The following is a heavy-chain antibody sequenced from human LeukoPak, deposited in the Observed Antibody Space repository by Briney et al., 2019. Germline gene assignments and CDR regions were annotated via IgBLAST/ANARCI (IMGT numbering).Heavy chain of an antibody. D-gene: IGHD6-19*01. CDR2: IDASGGST. CDR3: AKGSGSGWYGWFAP. CDR1: GFTFSSYA. Sequence: GGSLRLSCAASGFTFSSYAMTWVRQAPGKGLEWVSSIDASGGSTYYADSVKGRFTISRDNSKNTFFLQMNTLRAADAAVYYCAKGSGSGWYGWFAPWGQGTLVTVSS. V-gene: IGHV3-23*01. J-gene: IGHJ5*02.